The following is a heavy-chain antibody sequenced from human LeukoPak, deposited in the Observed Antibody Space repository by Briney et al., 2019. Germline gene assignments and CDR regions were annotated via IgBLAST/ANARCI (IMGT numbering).Heavy chain of an antibody. CDR3: ARDFLPFGGVIGLEAFDI. J-gene: IGHJ3*02. CDR2: IWYDGSNK. CDR1: GFTFSSYG. D-gene: IGHD3-16*02. V-gene: IGHV3-33*01. Sequence: GGSLRLSCAASGFTFSSYGMHWVRQAPGKGLEWVAVIWYDGSNKCYADSVKGRFTISRDNSKNTLYLQMNSLRAEDTAVYYCARDFLPFGGVIGLEAFDIWGQGTMVTVSS.